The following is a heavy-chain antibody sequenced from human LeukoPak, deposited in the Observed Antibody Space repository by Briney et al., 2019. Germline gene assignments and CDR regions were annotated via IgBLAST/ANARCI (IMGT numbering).Heavy chain of an antibody. V-gene: IGHV5-51*01. D-gene: IGHD6-13*01. J-gene: IGHJ6*02. CDR1: GYSFTSYW. CDR3: ARHRYSSSWSPGYYYYYGMDV. Sequence: GVSLKISFQGSGYSFTSYWIGWVRQMPGKGLEWMGIIYPGDSDTRYSPSFQGQVTISADKSISTAYLQWSSLKASDTAMYYCARHRYSSSWSPGYYYYYGMDVWGQGTTVTVSS. CDR2: IYPGDSDT.